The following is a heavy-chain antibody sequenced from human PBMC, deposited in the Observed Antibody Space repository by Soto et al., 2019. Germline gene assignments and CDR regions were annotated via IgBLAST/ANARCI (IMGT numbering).Heavy chain of an antibody. CDR3: AKGYDFWSGYLNDY. CDR1: GFTFSSYA. Sequence: GGSLRLSCAASGFTFSSYAMSWVRQAPGKGLEWVSAISGSGGSTYYADSVKGRFTISRDNSKNTLYLQMNSLRAEDTAVYYCAKGYDFWSGYLNDYWGQGTLVTVSS. D-gene: IGHD3-3*01. V-gene: IGHV3-23*01. CDR2: ISGSGGST. J-gene: IGHJ4*02.